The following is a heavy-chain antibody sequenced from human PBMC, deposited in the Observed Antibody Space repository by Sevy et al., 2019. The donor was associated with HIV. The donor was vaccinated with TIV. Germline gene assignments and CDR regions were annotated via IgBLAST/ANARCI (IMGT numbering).Heavy chain of an antibody. D-gene: IGHD6-13*01. CDR3: EKDSLAAAGSYYYYSYYGMDV. CDR1: GFTFSSYG. J-gene: IGHJ6*02. V-gene: IGHV3-30*18. CDR2: ISYDGSNK. Sequence: GGSLRLSCAASGFTFSSYGMHWVRQAPGKGLEWVAVISYDGSNKYYADSVKGPFTSSRVNSKNTLYLQMNSLRAEDTAEYSCEKDSLAAAGSYYYYSYYGMDVWGQGTTVTVSS.